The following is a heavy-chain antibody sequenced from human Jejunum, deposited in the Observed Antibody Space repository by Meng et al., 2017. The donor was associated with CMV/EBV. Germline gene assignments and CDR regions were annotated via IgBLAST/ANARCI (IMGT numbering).Heavy chain of an antibody. CDR3: ARDLFVQSLGMDY. Sequence: NASGYTFSDYGIGWVRQAPGQGFEWLGRVNGDYAYPNDAQKFQGRITMTTDTSTSTAYMELRSLRYDDTAVYYCARDLFVQSLGMDYWGQGTLVTVSS. D-gene: IGHD3-3*01. V-gene: IGHV1-18*01. CDR1: GYTFSDYG. J-gene: IGHJ4*02. CDR2: VNGDYAYP.